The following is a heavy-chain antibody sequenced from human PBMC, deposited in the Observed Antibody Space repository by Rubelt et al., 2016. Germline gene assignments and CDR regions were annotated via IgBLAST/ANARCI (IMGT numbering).Heavy chain of an antibody. D-gene: IGHD6-13*01. CDR1: GFTFSNAW. J-gene: IGHJ3*02. Sequence: SGGGLVKPGGSLRISCTGSGFTFSNAWLSWVRQAPGKGLEWLGRIKSRGDGGALDYAAPVKGRFTISRDDSKNTLYLQMNSLKTEDTGVYYCATRTHSSSWSAFDIWGQGTMVTVSS. V-gene: IGHV3-15*01. CDR3: ATRTHSSSWSAFDI. CDR2: IKSRGDGGAL.